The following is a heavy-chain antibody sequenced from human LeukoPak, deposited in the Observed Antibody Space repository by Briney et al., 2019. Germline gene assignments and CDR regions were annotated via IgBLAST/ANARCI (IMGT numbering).Heavy chain of an antibody. D-gene: IGHD2-2*01. V-gene: IGHV1-24*01. J-gene: IGHJ4*02. CDR2: SIPENGQT. CDR3: ATGCSSTSCPGH. Sequence: ASVKVSCKVSGYTLTELSIHWVRQGLEEGLEWMGASIPENGQTLYAQNFQGRVTMTADTSTDTAYMELSSLRSEDTAVYYCATGCSSTSCPGHWGQGTLVTVSS. CDR1: GYTLTELS.